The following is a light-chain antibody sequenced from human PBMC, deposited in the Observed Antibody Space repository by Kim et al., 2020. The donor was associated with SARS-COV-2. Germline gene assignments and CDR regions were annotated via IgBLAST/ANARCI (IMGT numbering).Light chain of an antibody. CDR2: LNSDGSH. J-gene: IGLJ3*02. V-gene: IGLV4-69*01. CDR1: SGHSSYA. CDR3: QTWGTGIRV. Sequence: ASVKLTWTLSSGHSSYAIEWHQQQPDKGPGYLMKLNSDGSHSKGDGIPDRFSGSSSGAERYLTISSLQSEDEADYYCQTWGTGIRVFGGGTQLTVL.